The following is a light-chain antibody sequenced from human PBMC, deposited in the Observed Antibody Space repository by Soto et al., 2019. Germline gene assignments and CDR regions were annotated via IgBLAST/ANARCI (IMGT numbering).Light chain of an antibody. V-gene: IGKV3-15*01. CDR2: GAS. CDR3: QQYNNWTGT. J-gene: IGKJ1*01. Sequence: EILMTQSPATLSLSPGERATLSSRPSQSVSSDLAWYQQKPGQAPRLLIFGASTRATGIPARFSVSGSGTEFTLTISSLKYEDFAVYYCQQYNNWTGTFGHGTKVDI. CDR1: QSVSSD.